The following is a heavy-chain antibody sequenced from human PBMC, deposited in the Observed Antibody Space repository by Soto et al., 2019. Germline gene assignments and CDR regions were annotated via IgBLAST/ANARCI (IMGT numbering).Heavy chain of an antibody. V-gene: IGHV1-69*13. CDR1: GGTLSSYA. Sequence: GASVKVSCKASGGTLSSYAISWVRQAPGQGLEWMGGIIPIFGTANYAQKFQGRVTITADESTSTAYMELSSLRSEDTAVYYCAGGMGYGSGSYYTSPFDYWGQGTLFTVSS. D-gene: IGHD3-10*01. J-gene: IGHJ4*02. CDR2: IIPIFGTA. CDR3: AGGMGYGSGSYYTSPFDY.